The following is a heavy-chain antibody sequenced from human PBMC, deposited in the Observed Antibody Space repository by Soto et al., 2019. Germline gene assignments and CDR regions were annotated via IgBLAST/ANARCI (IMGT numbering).Heavy chain of an antibody. CDR2: INHSGRT. V-gene: IGHV4-34*01. Sequence: SETLSLTCAVHGGLFSGYYWTWIRQPPGKGLEWIGEINHSGRTNYNPSLKSRVTVSIDTSKNQFSLKLSSVTAADTAVYYCARGARGMDGGYYGMDVWGQGTTVTVSS. CDR1: GGLFSGYY. J-gene: IGHJ6*02. D-gene: IGHD6-13*01. CDR3: ARGARGMDGGYYGMDV.